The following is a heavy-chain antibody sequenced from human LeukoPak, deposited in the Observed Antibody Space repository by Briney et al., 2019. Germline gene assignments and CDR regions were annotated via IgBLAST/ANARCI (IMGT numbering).Heavy chain of an antibody. J-gene: IGHJ4*02. CDR1: GGSISSSSYY. CDR2: IYYSGST. V-gene: IGHV4-39*01. CDR3: ATPYSSPIDY. D-gene: IGHD6-13*01. Sequence: SETLSLTCTVSGGSISSSSYYWGWIRQPPGKGLEWIGSIYYSGSTYYNPSLKSRVTISVDTSKNQFSLKLSSVTAADTAVYYYATPYSSPIDYWGQGTLVTVSS.